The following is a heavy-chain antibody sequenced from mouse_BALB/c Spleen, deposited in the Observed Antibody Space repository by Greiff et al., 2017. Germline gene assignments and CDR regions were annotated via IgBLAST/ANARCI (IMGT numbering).Heavy chain of an antibody. CDR2: IYPGNGDT. V-gene: IGHV1-12*01. D-gene: IGHD1-2*01. CDR3: ARGRNYYGYADY. CDR1: GYTFTSYN. Sequence: QVQLQQSGAELVKPGASVKMSCKASGYTFTSYNMHWVKQTPGQGLEWIGAIYPGNGDTSYNQKFKGKATLTADKSSSTAYMQLSSLTSEDSAVYYCARGRNYYGYADYWGQGTTLTVSS. J-gene: IGHJ2*01.